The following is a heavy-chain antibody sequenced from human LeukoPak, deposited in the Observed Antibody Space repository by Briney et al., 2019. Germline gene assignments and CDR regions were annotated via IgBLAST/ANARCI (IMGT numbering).Heavy chain of an antibody. Sequence: SSVKVSCKACGGTFSSYAISWVRQPPGQGREWMGGSIPIFGTANDAQKLQSRVTITAAESTSTAYMELSSLRSEDTAVYYCAREKTTVVPYYYYGMDVWGQGTTVTASS. D-gene: IGHD4-23*01. J-gene: IGHJ6*02. V-gene: IGHV1-69*01. CDR2: SIPIFGTA. CDR3: AREKTTVVPYYYYGMDV. CDR1: GGTFSSYA.